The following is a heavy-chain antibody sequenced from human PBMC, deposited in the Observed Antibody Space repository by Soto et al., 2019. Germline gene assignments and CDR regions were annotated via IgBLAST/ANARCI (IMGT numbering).Heavy chain of an antibody. V-gene: IGHV3-23*01. CDR1: GFTFSSYW. CDR2: ISGSGGST. J-gene: IGHJ4*02. D-gene: IGHD6-19*01. Sequence: GGSLRLSCAASGFTFSSYWMTWVRQAPGKGLEWVSAISGSGGSTYYADSVKGRFTISRDNSKNTLYLQMNSLRAEDTAVYYCAKDRSGWYSGWGQGTLVTVSS. CDR3: AKDRSGWYSG.